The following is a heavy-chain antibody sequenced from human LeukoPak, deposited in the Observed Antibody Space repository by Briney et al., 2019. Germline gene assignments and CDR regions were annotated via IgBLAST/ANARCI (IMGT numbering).Heavy chain of an antibody. Sequence: ASVRVSCKASGYTFTGYYMHWVRQAPGQGLEWMGWINPNSGGTNYAQKFQGRVTMTRDTSISTAYMELSRLRSDDTAVYYCAGEPSLLLYYYDSSGSFDYWGQGTLVTVSS. J-gene: IGHJ4*02. CDR2: INPNSGGT. V-gene: IGHV1-2*02. D-gene: IGHD3-22*01. CDR3: AGEPSLLLYYYDSSGSFDY. CDR1: GYTFTGYY.